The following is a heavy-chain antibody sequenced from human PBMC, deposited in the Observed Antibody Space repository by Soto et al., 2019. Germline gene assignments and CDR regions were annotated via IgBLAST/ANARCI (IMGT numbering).Heavy chain of an antibody. CDR2: IYWNDDK. CDR1: GFSLRTSGVG. J-gene: IGHJ4*02. D-gene: IGHD3-10*01. Sequence: SGPTLVNPTQTLTLTCTFSGFSLRTSGVGVGWIRQPPGKALEWLALIYWNDDKRYSPSLQSRLTITKDTSRNRVVLTMTNMDPVDTATYYCARATRKYYDGSGSYLPDFDYWGQGTRGTVSS. V-gene: IGHV2-5*01. CDR3: ARATRKYYDGSGSYLPDFDY.